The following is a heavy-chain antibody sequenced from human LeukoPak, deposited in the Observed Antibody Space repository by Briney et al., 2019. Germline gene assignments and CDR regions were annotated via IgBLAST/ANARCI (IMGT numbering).Heavy chain of an antibody. V-gene: IGHV3-66*02. D-gene: IGHD3-22*01. CDR3: ARVKVDYYDSSGYYLW. Sequence: GGSLRLSCAASGFTVSSNYMSWVRQAPGKGLEWVSVIYSGGSTYYADSVKGRFTISRDNSKNTLYLQMNSLRAEDTAVYYCARVKVDYYDSSGYYLWWGQGTLVTVSS. CDR2: IYSGGST. CDR1: GFTVSSNY. J-gene: IGHJ4*02.